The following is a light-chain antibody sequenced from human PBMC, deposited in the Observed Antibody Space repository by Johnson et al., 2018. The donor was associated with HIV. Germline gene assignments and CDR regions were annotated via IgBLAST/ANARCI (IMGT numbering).Light chain of an antibody. V-gene: IGLV1-51*01. CDR2: DNN. Sequence: QSVLTQPPSVSAAPGQKVTICCSGSNSNIGNNYVSWYQQLPGTAPKLLIYDNNKRPSGVPDRFSGSKSGTSATLGITGLQTGDEADYYCGTWDTSLSAGGVFGTGTKGTVL. J-gene: IGLJ1*01. CDR3: GTWDTSLSAGGV. CDR1: NSNIGNNY.